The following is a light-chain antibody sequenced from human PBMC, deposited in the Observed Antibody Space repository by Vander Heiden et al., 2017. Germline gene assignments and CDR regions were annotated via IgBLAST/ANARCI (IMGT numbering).Light chain of an antibody. CDR1: QGISSY. V-gene: IGKV1-8*01. CDR3: QQYYSYPQT. Sequence: IRMTQSPSSLSASTGDRVSITCRAGQGISSYLAWYQQKPGKAPKLLIYAASTLQSGVPSRFSGSGSGTDFTLTISCLQSEDFATYYCQQYYSYPQTFGQGTKLXIK. J-gene: IGKJ2*01. CDR2: AAS.